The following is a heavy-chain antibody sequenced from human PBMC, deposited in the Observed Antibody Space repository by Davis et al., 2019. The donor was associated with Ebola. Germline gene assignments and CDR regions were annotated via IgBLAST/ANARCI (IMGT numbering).Heavy chain of an antibody. CDR2: ISVRSIT. CDR1: GFIFSSYA. D-gene: IGHD4-17*01. J-gene: IGHJ5*02. Sequence: PSETLSLTCAASGFIFSSYAMSWVRQAPGKGLEWVSSISVRSITYHADSVKGRFTISRDNSKNTLYLQMNSLRAEDTAVYYCAKVHPPTAVTTGWFDPWGQRTLVTVSS. V-gene: IGHV3-23*01. CDR3: AKVHPPTAVTTGWFDP.